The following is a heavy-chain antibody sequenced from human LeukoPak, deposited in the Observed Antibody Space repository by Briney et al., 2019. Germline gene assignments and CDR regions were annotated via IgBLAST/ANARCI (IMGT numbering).Heavy chain of an antibody. V-gene: IGHV4-38-2*02. J-gene: IGHJ6*03. CDR1: GYSISSGYY. Sequence: SETLSLTCTVSGYSISSGYYWGWIRQPPGQGLEWIGSIYHSGSTYYNPSLKSRVTISADTSKNQFSLKLSSVTAADTAVYYCARFQSRLYYYYYMDVWGKGTTVTVSS. CDR3: ARFQSRLYYYYYMDV. CDR2: IYHSGST.